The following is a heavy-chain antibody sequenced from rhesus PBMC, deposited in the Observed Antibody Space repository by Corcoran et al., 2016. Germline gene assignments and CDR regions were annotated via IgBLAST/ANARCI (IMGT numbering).Heavy chain of an antibody. D-gene: IGHD1-38*01. Sequence: EVQLVASGGGLVQPGGSLRLSCAASGFPFGNYWMSWVRQARGTGMEWVGFMKNKADGGAAGYAESVKGRFTIARDDSKNILYLQMNSLKTEDTAVYYCTRNNWPYRFDYWGQGVLVTVSS. CDR3: TRNNWPYRFDY. CDR1: GFPFGNYW. V-gene: IGHV3S11*01. J-gene: IGHJ4*01. CDR2: MKNKADGGAA.